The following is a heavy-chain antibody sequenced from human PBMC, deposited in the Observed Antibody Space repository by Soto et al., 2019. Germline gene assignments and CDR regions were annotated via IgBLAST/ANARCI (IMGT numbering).Heavy chain of an antibody. CDR3: ARVPDY. V-gene: IGHV4-30-2*01. Sequence: QLQLQESGSGLVKPSQTLSLTCAVSGGSISSGGYSWSWIRQPPGKGLEWIGYMYHSGSTYYNPALKSRVTVSRVRSKNQFSLNLSSVTAADTAVYYCARVPDYWGQGILVTVSS. J-gene: IGHJ4*02. CDR1: GGSISSGGYS. CDR2: MYHSGST.